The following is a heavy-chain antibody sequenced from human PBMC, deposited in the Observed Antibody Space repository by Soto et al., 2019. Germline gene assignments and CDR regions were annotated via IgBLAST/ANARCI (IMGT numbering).Heavy chain of an antibody. J-gene: IGHJ1*01. CDR3: AREPQIFYDSSGYYCPEYFQH. V-gene: IGHV1-69*06. Sequence: QVQLVQSGAEVKKPGSSVKVSCKASGGTFSSYAISWVRQAPGQGLEWMGGIIPIFGTANYAQKFQGRVTITADKSSSAAYMELSSLRSEDTAVYYCAREPQIFYDSSGYYCPEYFQHWGQGTLGTVSS. D-gene: IGHD3-22*01. CDR2: IIPIFGTA. CDR1: GGTFSSYA.